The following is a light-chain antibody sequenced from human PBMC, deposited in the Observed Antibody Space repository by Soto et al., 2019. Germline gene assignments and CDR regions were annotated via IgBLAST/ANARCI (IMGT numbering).Light chain of an antibody. CDR3: QQYGNAPIT. CDR2: GAS. J-gene: IGKJ5*01. Sequence: VFTQSPGTLSLSKGWRATLSCRSSQSVGSRFLAWYQQKGGQAPRLLIHGASSRATGIPDRFSGSGSGTDFTLTISRLEPEDFAVYFCQQYGNAPITCGQGTRR. CDR1: QSVGSRF. V-gene: IGKV3-20*01.